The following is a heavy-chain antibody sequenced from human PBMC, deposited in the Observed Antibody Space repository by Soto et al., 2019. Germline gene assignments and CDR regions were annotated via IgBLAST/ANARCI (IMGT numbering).Heavy chain of an antibody. CDR2: INGRSNYV. CDR3: AREDGVVGSSSAFDH. D-gene: IGHD1-26*01. J-gene: IGHJ4*02. Sequence: EVQVEESGGGLVKPGGSLRLSCVFSGFTFSTYTMNWVRQAPGKGLEWVSSINGRSNYVYYADSVKGRFTISRDNAKNSLYLQMNRLRAEDTAIYYCAREDGVVGSSSAFDHWGLGTLVTVSS. V-gene: IGHV3-21*01. CDR1: GFTFSTYT.